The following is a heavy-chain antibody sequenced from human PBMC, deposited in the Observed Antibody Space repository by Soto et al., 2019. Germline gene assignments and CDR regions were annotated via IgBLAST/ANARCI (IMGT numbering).Heavy chain of an antibody. CDR1: GGSISSYY. CDR3: ARVRYSGYDHYYYYMDV. D-gene: IGHD5-12*01. Sequence: LSLTCTVSGGSISSYYWSWIRQPPGKGLEWIGYIYYSGSTNYNPSLKSRVTISVDTSKNQFSLKLSSVTAADTAVYYCARVRYSGYDHYYYYMDVWGKGTTVTVSS. J-gene: IGHJ6*03. V-gene: IGHV4-59*01. CDR2: IYYSGST.